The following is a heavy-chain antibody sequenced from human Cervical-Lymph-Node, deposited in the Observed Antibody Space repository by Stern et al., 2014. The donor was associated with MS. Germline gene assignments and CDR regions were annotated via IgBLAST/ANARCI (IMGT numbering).Heavy chain of an antibody. CDR1: GGSISSSYYY. Sequence: QLQLQESGPGLVKPSETLSLTCTVSGGSISSSYYYWVWIRQPPGKGLEWIGSIYYRGSTYYNPSFKSRVTISVYTSRHQFSLNLSSLTAADTAIYYCATREVAGALVYWGQGTLVTVSS. CDR3: ATREVAGALVY. CDR2: IYYRGST. V-gene: IGHV4-39*01. J-gene: IGHJ4*02. D-gene: IGHD6-19*01.